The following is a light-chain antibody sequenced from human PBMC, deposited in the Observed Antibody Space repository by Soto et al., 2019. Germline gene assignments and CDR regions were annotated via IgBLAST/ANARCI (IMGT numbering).Light chain of an antibody. CDR2: DVS. Sequence: QSVLTQPASVSGSPGEWSSISCTGTSSDVGGYNYVSWYQHHPGKAPKLMIFDVSNRPSGVSNRFSGSKSGNTASLTISGLQPEDEADYYCSSYTTSNTRQIVFGTGTKVTVL. CDR1: SSDVGGYNY. J-gene: IGLJ1*01. V-gene: IGLV2-14*03. CDR3: SSYTTSNTRQIV.